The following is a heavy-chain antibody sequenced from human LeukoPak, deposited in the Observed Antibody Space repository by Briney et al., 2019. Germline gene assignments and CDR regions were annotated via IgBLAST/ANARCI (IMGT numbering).Heavy chain of an antibody. CDR2: ISYDGSNK. Sequence: PGRSLRLSLAASGFTFSSYAMHWVRPAPGKGLEWVAVISYDGSNKYYANSVKGRFTISRDNSKNTMYLQMNSLRAEDTAVYYCARDFEWLRSGYFDYWGQGTLVTVSS. CDR1: GFTFSSYA. D-gene: IGHD5-12*01. V-gene: IGHV3-30-3*01. J-gene: IGHJ4*02. CDR3: ARDFEWLRSGYFDY.